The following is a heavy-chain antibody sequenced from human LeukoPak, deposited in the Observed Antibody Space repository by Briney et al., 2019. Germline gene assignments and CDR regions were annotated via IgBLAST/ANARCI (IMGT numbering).Heavy chain of an antibody. J-gene: IGHJ4*02. Sequence: PSETLSLTCTVSGGSISSSSYYWGWIRQPPGKGLEWIGSIHYSGSTYYNPSLKSRVTISVDTSKNQFSLNLSSVTAADTAVYYCARDQRYCSSARCTDFDYWGQGTLVTVSS. V-gene: IGHV4-39*02. CDR1: GGSISSSSYY. CDR3: ARDQRYCSSARCTDFDY. D-gene: IGHD2-2*01. CDR2: IHYSGST.